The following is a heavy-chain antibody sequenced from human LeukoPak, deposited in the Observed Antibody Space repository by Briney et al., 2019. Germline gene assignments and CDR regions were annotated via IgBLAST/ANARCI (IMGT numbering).Heavy chain of an antibody. D-gene: IGHD2-2*02. J-gene: IGHJ4*02. CDR2: ISGDGDGT. CDR3: AKCYTWYYFDY. Sequence: GGSLRLSCAASGFSFSSNAMSWVRQAPGKGLEWVSAISGDGDGTYYADSVKGRFTISRDNSKNTLYLQMNGLRAEDTAFYYCAKCYTWYYFDYWGQGSLVTVSS. CDR1: GFSFSSNA. V-gene: IGHV3-23*01.